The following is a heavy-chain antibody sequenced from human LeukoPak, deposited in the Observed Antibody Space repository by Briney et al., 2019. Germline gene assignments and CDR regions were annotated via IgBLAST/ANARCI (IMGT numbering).Heavy chain of an antibody. D-gene: IGHD4-23*01. Sequence: SQTLSLTCAISGDSVSTNSAAWNWIRQSPSRGLEWLARTYYRSKWYNDYAVSVKSRITINPDTSKNQFSLHLNSVTPEDTAVYYCARVDYGGNRDAFDIWGQGTMVTVSS. J-gene: IGHJ3*02. CDR2: TYYRSKWYN. V-gene: IGHV6-1*01. CDR3: ARVDYGGNRDAFDI. CDR1: GDSVSTNSAA.